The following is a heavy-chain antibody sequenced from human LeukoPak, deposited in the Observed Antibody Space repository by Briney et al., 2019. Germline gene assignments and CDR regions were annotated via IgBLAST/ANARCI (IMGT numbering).Heavy chain of an antibody. CDR2: IYYSGST. CDR1: GGSISTYY. D-gene: IGHD3-3*01. Sequence: SETLSLTCTVSGGSISTYYWSWMRQPPGRGLEWIGYIYYSGSTNHNPSLQSRVTISVDTSKNQFSLKLNSVTAADTAVYFCARGGVPGGFYGSFDYWGQGTLVSVSS. CDR3: ARGGVPGGFYGSFDY. J-gene: IGHJ4*02. V-gene: IGHV4-59*01.